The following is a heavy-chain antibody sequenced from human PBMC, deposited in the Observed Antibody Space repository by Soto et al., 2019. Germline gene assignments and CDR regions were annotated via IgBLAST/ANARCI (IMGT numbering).Heavy chain of an antibody. CDR1: GFTFSSYG. CDR2: IWYDGSNK. Sequence: GGSLRLSCAASGFTFSSYGMHWVRPASGKGLEWVAVIWYDGSNKYYADSVKGRFTISRDNSKNTLYLQMNSLRAEDTAVYYCARDPTGIAAAGYYYYYYMDVWGKGPTVTVSS. CDR3: ARDPTGIAAAGYYYYYYMDV. V-gene: IGHV3-33*01. J-gene: IGHJ6*03. D-gene: IGHD6-13*01.